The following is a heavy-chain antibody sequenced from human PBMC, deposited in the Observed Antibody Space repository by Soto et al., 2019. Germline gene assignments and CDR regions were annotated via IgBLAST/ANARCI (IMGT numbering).Heavy chain of an antibody. D-gene: IGHD6-6*01. CDR1: GFTFSSYG. Sequence: PGGSLRLSCAASGFTFSSYGMHWVRQAPGKGLEWVAVISYDGSNKYHADSVKGRFTISRDNSKNTLYLQMNSLRAEDTAVYYCAKDPYSSSSTVDYWGQGTLVTVSS. CDR2: ISYDGSNK. CDR3: AKDPYSSSSTVDY. J-gene: IGHJ4*02. V-gene: IGHV3-30*18.